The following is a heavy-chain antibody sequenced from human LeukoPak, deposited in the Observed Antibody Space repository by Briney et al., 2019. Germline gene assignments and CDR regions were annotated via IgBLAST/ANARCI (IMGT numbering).Heavy chain of an antibody. CDR3: ARSSLAVYFDY. D-gene: IGHD6-19*01. V-gene: IGHV4-61*09. Sequence: SETLSLTCTVSGGSISSGSYYWNWIRQPAGKRLEWLGHVFTRGTTNYNASLEGRLTISLDTARNQFSLYLSSVTAADTAMYFCARSSLAVYFDYWGQGTLVTSSS. CDR2: VFTRGTT. J-gene: IGHJ4*02. CDR1: GGSISSGSYY.